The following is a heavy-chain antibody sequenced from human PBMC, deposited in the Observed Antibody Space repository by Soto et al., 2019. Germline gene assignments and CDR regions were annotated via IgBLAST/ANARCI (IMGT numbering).Heavy chain of an antibody. Sequence: SQTLSLTCAISGDSVSSYSVVWNWIRQSPSGGLEWLGRTYYRSKWYSEYAISVQSRMTVNADTSKNQVSLQLDSVTPDDTAVYYCARLIGNSWLAYWGQGTLVTVSS. V-gene: IGHV6-1*01. CDR3: ARLIGNSWLAY. CDR1: GDSVSSYSVV. J-gene: IGHJ4*02. D-gene: IGHD6-13*01. CDR2: TYYRSKWYS.